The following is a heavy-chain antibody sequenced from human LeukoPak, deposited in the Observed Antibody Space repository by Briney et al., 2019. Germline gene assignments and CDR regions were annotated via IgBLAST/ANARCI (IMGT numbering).Heavy chain of an antibody. D-gene: IGHD6-13*01. J-gene: IGHJ4*02. Sequence: PGGSLRLSCAASGFTLSSYAMTWVRQAPGKGLEWVSGISATGGNTYYAGSVKGRFTISRDNSRNTLYLQLNSLRADDTAVYYCAKGTLYSSRNYFDYWGQGTLVTVSS. CDR3: AKGTLYSSRNYFDY. CDR1: GFTLSSYA. V-gene: IGHV3-23*01. CDR2: ISATGGNT.